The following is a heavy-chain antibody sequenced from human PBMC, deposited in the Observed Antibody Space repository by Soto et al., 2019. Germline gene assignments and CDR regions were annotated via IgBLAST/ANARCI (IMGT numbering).Heavy chain of an antibody. J-gene: IGHJ6*03. CDR3: KGFRGVIPQSENYYYYYMDV. V-gene: IGHV4-31*03. CDR2: IYYSGST. CDR1: GGSISSGGYY. Sequence: SETLSLTCTVSGGSISSGGYYWSWIRQHPGKGLEWIGYIYYSGSTYYNPSLKSRVTISVDTSKNQFSLKLSSVTAADTAVYYCKGFRGVIPQSENYYYYYMDVWGKGTTVTVSS. D-gene: IGHD3-10*01.